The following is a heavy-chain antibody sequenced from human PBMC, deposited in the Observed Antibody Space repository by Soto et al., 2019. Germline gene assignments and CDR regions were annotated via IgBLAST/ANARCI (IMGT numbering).Heavy chain of an antibody. J-gene: IGHJ4*02. Sequence: SETLSLTCAVSGGSISSSNWWSWVRQPPGKGLEWIGEIYHSGSTNYNPSLKSRVTISVDKSKNQFSLKLSSVTAADTAMYYCARDTSSSVAFDYWGQGTLVTVSS. CDR1: GGSISSSNW. CDR3: ARDTSSSVAFDY. CDR2: IYHSGST. D-gene: IGHD6-6*01. V-gene: IGHV4-4*02.